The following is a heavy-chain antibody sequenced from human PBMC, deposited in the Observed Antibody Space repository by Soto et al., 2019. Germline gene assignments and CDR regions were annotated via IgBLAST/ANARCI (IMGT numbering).Heavy chain of an antibody. CDR1: GFTFSSYA. CDR2: ISSNGGST. Sequence: QPGGSLRLSCSASGFTFSSYAMHWVRQAPGKGLEYVSAISSNGGSTYYADSVKGRFTISRDNSKNTLYLQMSSLRAEDTAVYYCVKGIVGATTDYFDYWGQGTLVTVSS. J-gene: IGHJ4*02. D-gene: IGHD1-26*01. V-gene: IGHV3-64D*06. CDR3: VKGIVGATTDYFDY.